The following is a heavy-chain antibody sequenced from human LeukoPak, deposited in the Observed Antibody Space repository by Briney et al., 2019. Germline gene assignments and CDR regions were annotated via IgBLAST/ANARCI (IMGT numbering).Heavy chain of an antibody. J-gene: IGHJ4*02. V-gene: IGHV1-18*01. CDR3: ARGLSKQGTYYYDSSGYLLY. Sequence: ASVKVSCKASGYTFTSYGISWVRQAPGQGLEWMGWISAYNGNTNYAQKLQGRVTMTTDTSTSTAYMELRSLRSDDTAVYYCARGLSKQGTYYYDSSGYLLYWGQGTLVTVSS. CDR2: ISAYNGNT. CDR1: GYTFTSYG. D-gene: IGHD3-22*01.